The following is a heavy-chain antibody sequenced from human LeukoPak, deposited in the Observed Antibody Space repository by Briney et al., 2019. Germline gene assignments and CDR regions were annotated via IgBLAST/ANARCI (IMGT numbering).Heavy chain of an antibody. V-gene: IGHV3-72*01. CDR2: TRNKANSYTP. CDR1: GFTFSDHY. CDR3: ARVYSSSWFSDY. Sequence: GGSLRLSCAASGFTFSDHYMDWVRQAPGKGLELVGRTRNKANSYTPEYAASVNGRFTISRDDSKNSLSLQMNSLKTEDTAVYYCARVYSSSWFSDYWGQGTLVTVSS. J-gene: IGHJ4*02. D-gene: IGHD6-13*01.